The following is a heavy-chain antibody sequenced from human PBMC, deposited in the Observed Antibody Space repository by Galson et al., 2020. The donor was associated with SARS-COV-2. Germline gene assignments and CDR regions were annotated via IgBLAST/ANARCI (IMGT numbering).Heavy chain of an antibody. CDR3: ARGSNYGGNSDY. V-gene: IGHV3-30-3*01. Sequence: GGSLRLSCAASGFTFSSYAMHWVRQAPGKGLEWVAVISYDGSNKYYADSVKGRFTISRDNSKNTLYLQMNSLRAEDTAVYYCARGSNYGGNSDYWGQGTLVTVSS. CDR2: ISYDGSNK. D-gene: IGHD4-17*01. CDR1: GFTFSSYA. J-gene: IGHJ4*02.